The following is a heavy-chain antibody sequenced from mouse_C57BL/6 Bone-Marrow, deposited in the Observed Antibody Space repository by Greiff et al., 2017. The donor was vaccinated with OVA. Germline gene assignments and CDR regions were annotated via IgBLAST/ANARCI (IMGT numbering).Heavy chain of an antibody. J-gene: IGHJ2*01. Sequence: EVQLQQSGPELVKPGASVKISCKASGYTITDYYMNWVKQSHGKSLEWIGDINPNNGGTSYNQKFKGKATLTVDKSSSTAYMELRSLTSEDSAVYYCARSGDYDYPLGYFDYWGQGTTLTVSS. V-gene: IGHV1-26*01. CDR1: GYTITDYY. D-gene: IGHD2-4*01. CDR3: ARSGDYDYPLGYFDY. CDR2: INPNNGGT.